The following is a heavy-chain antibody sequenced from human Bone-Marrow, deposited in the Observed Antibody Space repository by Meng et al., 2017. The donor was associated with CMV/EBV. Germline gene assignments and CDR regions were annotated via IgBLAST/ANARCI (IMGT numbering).Heavy chain of an antibody. V-gene: IGHV3-74*01. CDR1: GFTFSSYW. CDR3: AKDHGGLNRGGSGPGD. D-gene: IGHD3-3*01. CDR2: INSDGSST. J-gene: IGHJ4*02. Sequence: GGSLRLSCAASGFTFSSYWMHWVRQAPGKGLVWVSRINSDGSSTNYADSVKGRFTISRDNSKNTLYLQMNNLRAEDTAVYQCAKDHGGLNRGGSGPGDWGQGTLVTVSS.